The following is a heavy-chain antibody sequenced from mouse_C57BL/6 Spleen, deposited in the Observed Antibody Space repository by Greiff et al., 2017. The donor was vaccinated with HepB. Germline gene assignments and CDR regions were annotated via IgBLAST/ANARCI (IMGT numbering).Heavy chain of an antibody. CDR3: AREHYGSSYIDY. D-gene: IGHD1-1*01. Sequence: VQLQQPGAELVKPGASVKMSCKASGYTFTSYWITWVKQRPGQGLEWIGDIYPGSGSTNYNEKFKSKATLTVDTSSSTAYMQLSSLTSEDSAVYYCAREHYGSSYIDYWGQGTTLTVSS. CDR2: IYPGSGST. J-gene: IGHJ2*01. CDR1: GYTFTSYW. V-gene: IGHV1-55*01.